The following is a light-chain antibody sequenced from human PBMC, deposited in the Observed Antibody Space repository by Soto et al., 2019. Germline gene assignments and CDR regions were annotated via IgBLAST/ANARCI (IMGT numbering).Light chain of an antibody. J-gene: IGKJ2*01. V-gene: IGKV3-20*01. CDR3: QQYGSSQYT. CDR2: GAS. Sequence: EIVLTQSPASLSLSPGERATLSCRASQSVSSSYLAWYQHKPGQAPRLLIYGASSRATGIPDRFSGSGSGTAFTLTISRLEPEDFAVYYCQQYGSSQYTFGQGTKLEIK. CDR1: QSVSSSY.